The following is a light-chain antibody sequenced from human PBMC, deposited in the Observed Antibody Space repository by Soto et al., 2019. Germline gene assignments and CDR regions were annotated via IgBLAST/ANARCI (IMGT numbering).Light chain of an antibody. J-gene: IGKJ1*01. CDR3: QQYGRSRT. CDR2: GAS. V-gene: IGKV3-20*01. CDR1: QSVSNNY. Sequence: EIVLTQSPGTLSLSPGERATLSCRASQSVSNNYLAWYQQKPGQAPRLLIYGASNRAPVIPARFSGSGSGTVFTLTISRLEPEDFAVYYCQQYGRSRTFGQGTKVDIK.